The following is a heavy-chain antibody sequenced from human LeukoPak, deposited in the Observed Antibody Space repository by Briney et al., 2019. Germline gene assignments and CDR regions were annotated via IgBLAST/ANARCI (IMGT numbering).Heavy chain of an antibody. CDR1: GYRFNNYW. J-gene: IGHJ4*02. Sequence: GESLKISCKGSGYRFNNYWIGWVRQMPGKGLEWMGIIYPDDSDTRYSPSFQGQVTISADKSINTAYLQWSSLKASDTAMYYCASPIYRSGFDYWGQGTLVTVSS. CDR3: ASPIYRSGFDY. CDR2: IYPDDSDT. V-gene: IGHV5-51*01. D-gene: IGHD1-26*01.